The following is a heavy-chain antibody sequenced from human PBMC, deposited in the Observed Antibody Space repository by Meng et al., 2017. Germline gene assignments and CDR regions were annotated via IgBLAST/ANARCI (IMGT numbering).Heavy chain of an antibody. CDR2: IIPIFGTA. CDR1: GGTFSSYA. Sequence: QVRVVQSGAEVKKPGSSVKGSWKGFGGTFSSYAISLGGQAPGQGLEWMGGIIPIFGTANYAQKFQGRVTITADESTSTAYMELSSLRSEDTAGYYCARERWFDPWGQGTLVTVSS. CDR3: ARERWFDP. J-gene: IGHJ5*02. V-gene: IGHV1-69*01.